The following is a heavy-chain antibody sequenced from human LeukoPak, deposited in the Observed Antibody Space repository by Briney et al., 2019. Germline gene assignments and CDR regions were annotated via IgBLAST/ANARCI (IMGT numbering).Heavy chain of an antibody. Sequence: GASVKVSCKASGYSFTSYCMHWVRQAPGRGLEWMGMITPSDGGTTYAQKFQGRVTMTRDTSTSTVYMELSSLRSEDTAIYFCARDPTVITSSRITIFGVVKSPHNWFDPWGQGTLVTVSS. CDR1: GYSFTSYC. V-gene: IGHV1-46*01. CDR2: ITPSDGGT. CDR3: ARDPTVITSSRITIFGVVKSPHNWFDP. D-gene: IGHD3-3*01. J-gene: IGHJ5*02.